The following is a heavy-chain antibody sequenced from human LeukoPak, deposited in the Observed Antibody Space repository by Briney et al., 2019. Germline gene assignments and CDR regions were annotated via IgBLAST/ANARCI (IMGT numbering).Heavy chain of an antibody. D-gene: IGHD6-13*01. J-gene: IGHJ4*02. Sequence: GASVKVSCKASGFTFINYYLHWVRQAPGQGLEWMEIINPSGGGTSYAQKFQGRVTMTRDMSTSTVYMELSSLRSEDTAVYYCAKALAAAAGRRAAMMGDWGQGTLVTVSS. V-gene: IGHV1-46*01. CDR1: GFTFINYY. CDR3: AKALAAAAGRRAAMMGD. CDR2: INPSGGGT.